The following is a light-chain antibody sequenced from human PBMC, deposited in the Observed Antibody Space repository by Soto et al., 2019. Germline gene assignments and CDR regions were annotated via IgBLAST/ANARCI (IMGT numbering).Light chain of an antibody. J-gene: IGKJ5*01. CDR3: QQYDSWPIT. V-gene: IGKV3-15*01. CDR2: GAS. Sequence: VMTQSPATLSVSPGERATLSCRASQSLRSSLAWYQQKPGQAPRLLIYGASTRATGIPARFSGSGSGTEFTLTISSLQSEDFAVYYCQQYDSWPITFGQGTRLEIK. CDR1: QSLRSS.